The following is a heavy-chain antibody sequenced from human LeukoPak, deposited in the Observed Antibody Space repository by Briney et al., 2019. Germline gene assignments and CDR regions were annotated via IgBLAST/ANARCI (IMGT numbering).Heavy chain of an antibody. V-gene: IGHV3-23*01. J-gene: IGHJ6*02. D-gene: IGHD6-13*01. Sequence: GGSLRLSCAASGFTFSSYAMSWVRQAPGKGLEWVSAVSGSGSSTYYADSVKGRFTISRDNSKNTLYLQMNSLRAEDTAVYYCAKVQGIAAAAPYGMDVWGQGTTVTVSS. CDR1: GFTFSSYA. CDR2: VSGSGSST. CDR3: AKVQGIAAAAPYGMDV.